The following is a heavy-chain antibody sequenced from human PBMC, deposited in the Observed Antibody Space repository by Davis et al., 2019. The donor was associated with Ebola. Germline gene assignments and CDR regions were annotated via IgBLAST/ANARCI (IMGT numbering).Heavy chain of an antibody. J-gene: IGHJ6*03. CDR2: IDPSDSYT. CDR3: ARLLGYCSSTSCYPYYMDV. CDR1: GYSFTSYW. D-gene: IGHD2-2*01. V-gene: IGHV5-10-1*01. Sequence: GESLKISCKGSGYSFTSYWISWVRQMPGKGLEWMGRIDPSDSYTNYSPSFQGHVTISADKSISTAYLQWSSLKASDTAMYYCARLLGYCSSTSCYPYYMDVWGKGTTVTVSS.